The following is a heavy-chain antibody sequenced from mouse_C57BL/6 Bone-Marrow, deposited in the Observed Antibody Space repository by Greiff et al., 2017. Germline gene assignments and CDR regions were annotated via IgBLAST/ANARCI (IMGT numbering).Heavy chain of an antibody. V-gene: IGHV14-3*01. J-gene: IGHJ2*01. CDR1: GFNIKNTY. CDR2: IDPANGNT. CDR3: ARAHFYVCYYGYFDY. D-gene: IGHD2-3*01. Sequence: EVKLQESVAELVRPGASVKLSCTASGFNIKNTYMHWVKQRPEQGLEWIGRIDPANGNTKYAPKFQGKATITADTSSTTAYLQLSSLTSEDAATYYCARAHFYVCYYGYFDYGGRGTTPTVSA.